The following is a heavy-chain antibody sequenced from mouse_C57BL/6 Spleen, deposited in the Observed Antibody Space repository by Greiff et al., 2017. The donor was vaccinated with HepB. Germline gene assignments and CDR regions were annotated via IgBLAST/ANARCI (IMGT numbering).Heavy chain of an antibody. CDR2: ISYDGSN. J-gene: IGHJ4*01. Sequence: EVHLVESGPGLVKPSQSLSLTCSVTGYSITSGYYWNWIRQFPGNKLEWMGYISYDGSNNYNPSLKNRISITRDTSKNQFFLKLNSVTTEDTATYYCAREYYYAMDYWGQGTSVTVSS. CDR1: GYSITSGYY. CDR3: AREYYYAMDY. V-gene: IGHV3-6*01.